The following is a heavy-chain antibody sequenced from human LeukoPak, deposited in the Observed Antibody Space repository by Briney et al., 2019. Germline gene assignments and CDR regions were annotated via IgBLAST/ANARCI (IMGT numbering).Heavy chain of an antibody. CDR3: ARCSSSWYGGVKFDP. V-gene: IGHV4-34*01. D-gene: IGHD6-13*01. CDR2: INHSGST. CDR1: GGSFSGYY. J-gene: IGHJ5*02. Sequence: SETLSLTCAVYGGSFSGYYWSWIRQPPGKGLEWIGEINHSGSTNYNPSLKSRVTISVDTSKNQFSLKLSSVTAADTAVYYCARCSSSWYGGVKFDPWGQGTLLTVSS.